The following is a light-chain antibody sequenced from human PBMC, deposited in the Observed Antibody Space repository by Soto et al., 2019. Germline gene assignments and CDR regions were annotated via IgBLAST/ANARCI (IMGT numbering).Light chain of an antibody. CDR2: DVS. J-gene: IGLJ2*01. CDR1: SSDVGGYDY. V-gene: IGLV2-14*03. Sequence: QSALTQPASVSESPGQSITISCTGTSSDVGGYDYVSWYQQSPGKAPKLIIFDVSNQPSGVSNRFSGSKSGNTASLTISGLEADDGADYYCSSYTSSSTVVFGGGTQLTVL. CDR3: SSYTSSSTVV.